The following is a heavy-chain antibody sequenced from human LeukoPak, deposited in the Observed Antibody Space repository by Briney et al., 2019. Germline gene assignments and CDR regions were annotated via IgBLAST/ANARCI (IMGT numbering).Heavy chain of an antibody. V-gene: IGHV4-59*08. CDR3: ARLGRYCGGGSCYSNWFDP. Sequence: SETPSLTCTVSGGSISSYYWSWIRQPPGKGLEWIGYIYYSGSTNYNPSLKSRVTISVDTSKNQFSLKLSSVTAADTAVYYCARLGRYCGGGSCYSNWFDPWGQGTLVTVSS. J-gene: IGHJ5*02. CDR1: GGSISSYY. D-gene: IGHD2-15*01. CDR2: IYYSGST.